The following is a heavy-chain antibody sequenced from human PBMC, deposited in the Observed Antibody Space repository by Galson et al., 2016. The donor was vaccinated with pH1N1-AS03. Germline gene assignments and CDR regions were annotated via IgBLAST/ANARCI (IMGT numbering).Heavy chain of an antibody. D-gene: IGHD5-12*01. CDR2: ISPIFGSA. Sequence: SVKVSCKASGGTLNNYAINWVRQAPGQGLEWKGGISPIFGSANHAQKFQGRVTITRDTSASTAYMELSSLRSEDTAVYYCARDRGSGYDLFDYYYGMDVWGQGTTVTVSS. CDR3: ARDRGSGYDLFDYYYGMDV. V-gene: IGHV1-69*05. CDR1: GGTLNNYA. J-gene: IGHJ6*02.